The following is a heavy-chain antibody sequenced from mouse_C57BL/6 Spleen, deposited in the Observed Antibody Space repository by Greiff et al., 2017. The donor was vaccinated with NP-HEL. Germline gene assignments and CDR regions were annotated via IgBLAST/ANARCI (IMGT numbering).Heavy chain of an antibody. D-gene: IGHD2-1*01. V-gene: IGHV5-4*01. J-gene: IGHJ4*01. CDR1: GFTFSSYA. Sequence: DVHLVESGGGLVKPGGSLKLSCAASGFTFSSYAMSWVRQTPEKRLEWVATISDGGSYTSYPDNVKGRFTISRDNAKNNLYLQMSHLKSEDTAMYYCARDRGNEAMDYWGQGTSVTVSS. CDR3: ARDRGNEAMDY. CDR2: ISDGGSYT.